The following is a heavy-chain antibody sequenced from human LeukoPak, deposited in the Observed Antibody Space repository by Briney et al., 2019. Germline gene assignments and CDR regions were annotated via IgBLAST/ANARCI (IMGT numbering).Heavy chain of an antibody. CDR3: AKAEYYDFWSGYYSKASPGY. J-gene: IGHJ4*02. D-gene: IGHD3-3*01. CDR1: GFTFSSYA. Sequence: GGSLRLSCAASGFTFSSYAMSWVRQAPGKGLEWVSAIGGSGGSTYYADSVKGRFTISRDNSKNTLYLQMNSLRAEDTAVYYCAKAEYYDFWSGYYSKASPGYWGQGTLVTVSS. V-gene: IGHV3-23*01. CDR2: IGGSGGST.